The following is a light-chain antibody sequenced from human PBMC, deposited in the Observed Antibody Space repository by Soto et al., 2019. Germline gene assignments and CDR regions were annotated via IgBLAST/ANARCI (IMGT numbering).Light chain of an antibody. V-gene: IGKV1-39*01. CDR2: AAS. Sequence: DIQMTQSPSSLSASVEDRVTITCRASQSISSYLNWYQQKPGKAPKLLIYAASSLQSGVPSRFSGSGSGTDFTLTISSLQPEDFATYYCQQSYSPWTFGQGTKVEIK. CDR1: QSISSY. CDR3: QQSYSPWT. J-gene: IGKJ1*01.